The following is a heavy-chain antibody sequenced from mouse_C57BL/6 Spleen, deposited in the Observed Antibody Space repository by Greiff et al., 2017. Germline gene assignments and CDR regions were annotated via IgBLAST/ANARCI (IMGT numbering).Heavy chain of an antibody. V-gene: IGHV5-4*01. CDR1: GFTFSSYA. Sequence: EVQGVESGGGLVKPGGSLKLSCAASGFTFSSYAMSWVRQTPEKRLEWVATISDGGSYTYYPDNVKGRFTISRDNAKNNLYLQLRHLKSEDTAMYYCARDTDSNYWYFDVWGTGTTVTVSS. CDR2: ISDGGSYT. D-gene: IGHD2-5*01. J-gene: IGHJ1*03. CDR3: ARDTDSNYWYFDV.